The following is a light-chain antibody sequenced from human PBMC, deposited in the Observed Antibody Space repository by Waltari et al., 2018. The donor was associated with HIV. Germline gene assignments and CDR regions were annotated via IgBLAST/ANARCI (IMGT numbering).Light chain of an antibody. CDR2: WAA. Sequence: DIVMTQSPESLTMSPGERATINCKTSRSVVSSSNNQNYLAWYQHKVGQSPKLLIYWAATRAPGVPERVSGGGSGTDFALTIRGLQADDEAVYYCQQYETVPFTLGPGTTV. V-gene: IGKV4-1*01. CDR3: QQYETVPFT. J-gene: IGKJ3*01. CDR1: RSVVSSSNNQNY.